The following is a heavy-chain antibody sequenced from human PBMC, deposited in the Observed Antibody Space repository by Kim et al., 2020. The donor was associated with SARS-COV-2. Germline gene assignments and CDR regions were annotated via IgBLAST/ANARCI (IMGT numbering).Heavy chain of an antibody. J-gene: IGHJ6*02. D-gene: IGHD6-13*01. V-gene: IGHV3-66*02. CDR2: IYSGGST. CDR3: ARDLSASYSSSWYLKRGLHYYYGMDV. CDR1: GFTVSSNY. Sequence: GGSLRLSCAASGFTVSSNYMSWVRQAPGKGLEWVSVIYSGGSTYYADSVKGRFTISRDNSKNTLYLQMNSLRAEDTAVYYCARDLSASYSSSWYLKRGLHYYYGMDVWGQGTTVTVSS.